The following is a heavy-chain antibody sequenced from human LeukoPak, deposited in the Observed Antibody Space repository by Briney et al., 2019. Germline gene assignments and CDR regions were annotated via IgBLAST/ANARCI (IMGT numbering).Heavy chain of an antibody. V-gene: IGHV3-66*02. CDR3: AGRRVLDASFDY. Sequence: GGSLRLSCAASGFTVSNNYMSWVRQAPGKGLEWVSVIYSGDNTYYVESVKGRFTISRDNSENTLFLQMNRLRAEDTAVYYCAGRRVLDASFDYWGQGTLVTVSS. J-gene: IGHJ4*02. CDR1: GFTVSNNY. CDR2: IYSGDNT. D-gene: IGHD3-16*01.